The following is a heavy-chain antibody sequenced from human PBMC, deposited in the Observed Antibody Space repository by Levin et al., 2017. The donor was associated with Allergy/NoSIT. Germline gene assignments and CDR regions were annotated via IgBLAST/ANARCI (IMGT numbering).Heavy chain of an antibody. D-gene: IGHD2-2*01. CDR1: GGSIGTNSFY. CDR2: INYSGNT. J-gene: IGHJ4*02. Sequence: SQTLSLTCPVSGGSIGTNSFYWGWIRQPPGKGLEWIGSINYSGNTYYNPSLKSRVTIFIDTSNNQFSLKLNSVTAADTAVYYCARINIVVLPSANFDYWGQGALVTVSS. CDR3: ARINIVVLPSANFDY. V-gene: IGHV4-39*01.